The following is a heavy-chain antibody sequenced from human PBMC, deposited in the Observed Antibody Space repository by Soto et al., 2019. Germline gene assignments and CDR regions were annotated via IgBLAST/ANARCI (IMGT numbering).Heavy chain of an antibody. Sequence: GASVKVSCKASGGTFCSYAISWVRQAPGQGLEWMGGIIPIFGTANYAQKFQGRVTITADESTSTAYMELSSLRSEDTAVYYCARKIEYSSGRQLPHNSFDPCGQGTLVPVSS. CDR1: GGTFCSYA. D-gene: IGHD6-19*01. CDR3: ARKIEYSSGRQLPHNSFDP. V-gene: IGHV1-69*13. J-gene: IGHJ5*02. CDR2: IIPIFGTA.